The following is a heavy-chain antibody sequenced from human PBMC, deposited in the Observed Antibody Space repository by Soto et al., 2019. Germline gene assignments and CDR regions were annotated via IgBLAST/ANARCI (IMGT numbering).Heavy chain of an antibody. CDR2: IYWDDAT. D-gene: IGHD2-21*01. CDR1: GFSLSTSGVG. Sequence: QITLKESGPTLVKPTQTLTLTCTFSGFSLSTSGVGVGWIRQPPGKALECLTLIYWDDATRLSPSLRSRLTITKDTSRNQVVLTMTNMDPVDSATYYCERRTMAGLVGGFDYWGQGSLVTVSS. J-gene: IGHJ4*02. CDR3: ERRTMAGLVGGFDY. V-gene: IGHV2-5*02.